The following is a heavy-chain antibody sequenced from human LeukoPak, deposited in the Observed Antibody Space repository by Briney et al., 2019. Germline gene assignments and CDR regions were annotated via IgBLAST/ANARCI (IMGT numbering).Heavy chain of an antibody. D-gene: IGHD2-15*01. CDR1: GFTFSTYA. V-gene: IGHV3-23*01. CDR2: ISGSGGST. CDR3: AKDPCSGGSCSPDY. J-gene: IGHJ4*02. Sequence: GESLRLSCAASGFTFSTYAMSWVRQAPGKGLEWVSSISGSGGSTYYADSVKGRFTISRDNSKNTLYLQMNSLRAEDTAVYYCAKDPCSGGSCSPDYWGQGTLVTVSS.